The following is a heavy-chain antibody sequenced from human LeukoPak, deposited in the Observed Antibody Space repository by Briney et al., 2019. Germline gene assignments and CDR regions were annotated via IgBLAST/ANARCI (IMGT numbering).Heavy chain of an antibody. D-gene: IGHD4-17*01. V-gene: IGHV4-30-2*01. CDR3: ARDSPKDGDYYFDY. Sequence: SQTLSLTCTVSGGSISSGGYYWSWIRQPPGKGLEWIGYIYHSGSTYYNPSLKSRVTISVDRSKNQFSLKLSSVTAADTAVYYCARDSPKDGDYYFDYWGQGTLVTVSS. CDR1: GGSISSGGYY. J-gene: IGHJ4*02. CDR2: IYHSGST.